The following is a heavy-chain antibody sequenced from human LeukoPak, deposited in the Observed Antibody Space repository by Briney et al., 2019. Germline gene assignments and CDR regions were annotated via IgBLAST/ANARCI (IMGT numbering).Heavy chain of an antibody. D-gene: IGHD3-3*01. CDR1: GFTFSNAW. V-gene: IGHV3-15*07. J-gene: IGHJ4*02. CDR2: IKSKTDGGTT. Sequence: GGSLRLSCAASGFTFSNAWMNWVRQAPGKGLEWVGRIKSKTDGGTTDYAAPVKGRFTISRDDSKNTLYLQMNSLKTEDTAVYYCTTATSQYYDFWSGYYSYWGQGTLVTVSS. CDR3: TTATSQYYDFWSGYYSY.